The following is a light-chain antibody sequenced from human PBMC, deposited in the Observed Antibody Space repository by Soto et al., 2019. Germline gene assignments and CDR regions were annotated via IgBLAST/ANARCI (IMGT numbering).Light chain of an antibody. V-gene: IGKV3-11*01. CDR3: QQRSNWLT. CDR1: QSVSSS. Sequence: EIVLTQSPATLSLSPGERATLSCRASQSVSSSLAWYQQKPGQAPRLLIYDASNRATGSPARFSGSGSGTDFTLNISSLEPEDFAVYYCQQRSNWLTFGGGTKVEIK. J-gene: IGKJ4*01. CDR2: DAS.